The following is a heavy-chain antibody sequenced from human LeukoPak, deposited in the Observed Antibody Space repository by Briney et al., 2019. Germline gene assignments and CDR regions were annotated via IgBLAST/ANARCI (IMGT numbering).Heavy chain of an antibody. CDR3: ARDPTEISRSYYYDSSSLGAFDI. Sequence: ASVKVSCKASGYTFTNYGITWVRQAPGQGLQWMGWSSAYNGNTNYAQNLQGRVTMTRDPSISTAYMELSRLRSDDTAVYYCARDPTEISRSYYYDSSSLGAFDIWGQGTMVTVSS. V-gene: IGHV1-18*01. CDR1: GYTFTNYG. CDR2: SSAYNGNT. J-gene: IGHJ3*02. D-gene: IGHD3-22*01.